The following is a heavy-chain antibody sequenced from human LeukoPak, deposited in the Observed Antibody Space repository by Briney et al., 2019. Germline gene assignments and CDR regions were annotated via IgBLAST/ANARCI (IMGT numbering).Heavy chain of an antibody. CDR2: INPSGGST. V-gene: IGHV1-46*01. CDR1: GYTFTSYY. Sequence: GASVKVSCKASGYTFTSYYMHWVRQAPRQGLEWMGIINPSGGSTSYAQKFQGRVTMTRDTSTSTVYMELSSLRSEDTAVYYCARDRGRGGGLRFLEWLIDYWGQGTLVTVSS. CDR3: ARDRGRGGGLRFLEWLIDY. J-gene: IGHJ4*02. D-gene: IGHD3-3*01.